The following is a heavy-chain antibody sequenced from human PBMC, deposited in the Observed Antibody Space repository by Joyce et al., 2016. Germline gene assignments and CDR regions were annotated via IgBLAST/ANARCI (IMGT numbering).Heavy chain of an antibody. CDR3: ARQIAGILGSDYYYDIDV. V-gene: IGHV4-39*01. CDR2: LYYSGST. CDR1: GGSLISSVYY. Sequence: QLQLQESGPGLVKPSETPSLPCTVSGGSLISSVYYWGWIRQPPGKGLEWIGCLYYSGSTYSNPSLRVRVAISVDTSKSQFSLRLDSVTGADTAVYYCARQIAGILGSDYYYDIDVWGQGTTVAVSS. J-gene: IGHJ6*02. D-gene: IGHD2-2*02.